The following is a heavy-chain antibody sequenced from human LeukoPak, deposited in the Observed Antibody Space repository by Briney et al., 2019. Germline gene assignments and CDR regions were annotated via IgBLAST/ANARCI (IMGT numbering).Heavy chain of an antibody. CDR3: TTDRYYDNSELQFQH. CDR1: GFTLNNAW. D-gene: IGHD3-22*01. V-gene: IGHV3-15*01. Sequence: GGSLRLSCAASGFTLNNAWMSWIRQAPGKGLEWLGRIKRETDGGTIDYAAPVKGRFTISRDDSRNTLYLQMDSLKIEDTAVYYCTTDRYYDNSELQFQHWGQGTLVTVSS. J-gene: IGHJ1*01. CDR2: IKRETDGGTI.